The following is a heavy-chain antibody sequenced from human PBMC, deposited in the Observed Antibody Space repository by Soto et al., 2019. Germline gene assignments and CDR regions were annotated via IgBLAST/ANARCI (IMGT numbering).Heavy chain of an antibody. CDR2: IYPGDSDT. J-gene: IGHJ6*02. CDR1: GYSFTSYW. D-gene: IGHD4-4*01. CDR3: ARIPTGTTFGAYYGMDV. Sequence: PAESLTISCKVSGYSFTSYWIVWVLQMPGKGLEWMGIIYPGDSDTRYSPSFQGQVTISADKSISTAYLQWSSLKASDTAMYYCARIPTGTTFGAYYGMDVWGHGTTVTVSS. V-gene: IGHV5-51*01.